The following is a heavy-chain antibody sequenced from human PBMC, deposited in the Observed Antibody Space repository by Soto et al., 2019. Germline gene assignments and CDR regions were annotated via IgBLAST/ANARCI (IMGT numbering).Heavy chain of an antibody. Sequence: SETLCLTCTVSGGTVSSYCWNWLRQPPGKGLEWIGYLYFGGSTKYNPSLKSRVTISVDTSKNQVSLNLYSVTAADTAVYYCARVLTTGWYQAFDYWGQGTQVTVSS. CDR2: LYFGGST. D-gene: IGHD6-19*01. J-gene: IGHJ4*02. CDR3: ARVLTTGWYQAFDY. V-gene: IGHV4-59*02. CDR1: GGTVSSYC.